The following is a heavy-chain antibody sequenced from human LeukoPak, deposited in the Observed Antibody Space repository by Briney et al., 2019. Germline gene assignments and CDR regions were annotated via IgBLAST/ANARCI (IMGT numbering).Heavy chain of an antibody. CDR1: GFTFSDYY. CDR3: AKDMPLRGSARGAYDV. D-gene: IGHD2-2*01. Sequence: GGSLRLSCAASGFTFSDYYMSWIRQAPGKGLEWVSYISSSGSTIYYADSVKGRFTISRDNAKNSLYLQMNSLRIEDTALYYCAKDMPLRGSARGAYDVWGQGTMVTVSS. J-gene: IGHJ3*01. V-gene: IGHV3-11*01. CDR2: ISSSGSTI.